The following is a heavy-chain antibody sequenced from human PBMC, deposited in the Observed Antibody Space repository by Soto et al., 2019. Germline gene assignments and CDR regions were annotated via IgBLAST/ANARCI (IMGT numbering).Heavy chain of an antibody. CDR3: ACGSGPVDY. D-gene: IGHD2-15*01. CDR2: INPSGGST. CDR1: GYTFTSYY. Sequence: ASVKASSKAPGYTFTSYYMHWVRQAPGQGLEWMGIINPSGGSTSYAQKFQGRVTMTRDTSTSTVYMELSSLRSEDTAVYYCACGSGPVDYWGQGTLVTVSS. J-gene: IGHJ4*02. V-gene: IGHV1-46*01.